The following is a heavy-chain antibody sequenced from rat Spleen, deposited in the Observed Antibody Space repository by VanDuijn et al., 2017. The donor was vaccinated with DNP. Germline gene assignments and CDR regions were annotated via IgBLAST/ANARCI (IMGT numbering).Heavy chain of an antibody. Sequence: EVQLVESGGALVQPGRSLKLSCAASGFTFSDYAMAWVRQAPKKGLEWVATISYDGSRTYYRDSVKGRFTISRDNAKNTLYLQMNSLRSEDTASYYCARGGRSYFDYWGQGVMVTVSS. CDR1: GFTFSDYA. CDR3: ARGGRSYFDY. CDR2: ISYDGSRT. D-gene: IGHD1-11*01. J-gene: IGHJ2*01. V-gene: IGHV5-7*01.